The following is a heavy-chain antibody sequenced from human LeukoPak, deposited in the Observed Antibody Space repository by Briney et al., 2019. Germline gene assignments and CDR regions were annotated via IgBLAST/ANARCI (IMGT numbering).Heavy chain of an antibody. V-gene: IGHV3-21*06. Sequence: GGSLRLSCAASGFSFSYYNMKWVRQAPGKGLEWVSSISTSGSYIYYADSVKGRFTISRDNAKNSLYLQMNSLRAEDTAVYYCTRVGYIDEGIDYWGQGTLVTVSS. CDR3: TRVGYIDEGIDY. D-gene: IGHD5-24*01. CDR1: GFSFSYYN. J-gene: IGHJ4*02. CDR2: ISTSGSYI.